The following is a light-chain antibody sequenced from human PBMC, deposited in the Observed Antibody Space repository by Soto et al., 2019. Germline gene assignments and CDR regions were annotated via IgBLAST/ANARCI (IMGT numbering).Light chain of an antibody. CDR3: SSYTSSRGV. CDR1: SSDVGGYNY. J-gene: IGLJ1*01. Sequence: QSALTQPASVSGSPGQSITISCTGTSSDVGGYNYVSWYQQHPGKAPKLMIYEVSNRPSGVSNRFSGSKSGNTDSLTISGLQAEDEADYSCSSYTSSRGVFGTGTKLTVL. V-gene: IGLV2-14*01. CDR2: EVS.